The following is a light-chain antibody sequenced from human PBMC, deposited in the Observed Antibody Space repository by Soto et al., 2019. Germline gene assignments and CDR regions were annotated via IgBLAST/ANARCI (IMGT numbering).Light chain of an antibody. CDR3: QQRSNWSIT. CDR2: DAS. Sequence: EIVSTQSPATLSLSPGERTTLSCRASQSVSSYLAWYQQKPGQAPRLLIYDASNRATGIPARFSGSGSGTDFTLTISSLEPEDFAVYYCQQRSNWSITFGQGTRLEIK. CDR1: QSVSSY. V-gene: IGKV3-11*01. J-gene: IGKJ5*01.